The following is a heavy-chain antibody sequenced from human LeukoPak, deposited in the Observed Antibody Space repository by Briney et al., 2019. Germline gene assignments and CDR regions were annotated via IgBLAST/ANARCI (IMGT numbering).Heavy chain of an antibody. V-gene: IGHV3-30*02. CDR3: AKDDLLTGYNLDY. CDR2: IHYDGNNK. CDR1: GFTFSSYG. J-gene: IGHJ4*02. Sequence: GGSLRLSCAASGFTFSSYGMHRVRQAPGKGLEWVSFIHYDGNNKYYTDSVKGRFTISRDNSKNTLYLQMNSLRTEDTALYYCAKDDLLTGYNLDYWGQGTLVTVSS. D-gene: IGHD3-9*01.